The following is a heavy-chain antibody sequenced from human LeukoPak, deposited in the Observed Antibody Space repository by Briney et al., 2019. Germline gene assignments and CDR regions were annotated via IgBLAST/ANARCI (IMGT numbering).Heavy chain of an antibody. Sequence: SETLSLTCAVYGGSFSGYYRSWIRQPPGKGLEWIGEINHSGSTNYNPSLKSRVTISVDTSKNQFSLKLSSVTAADTAVYYCARGVPAIVVVTARNWFDPWGQGTLVTVSS. CDR2: INHSGST. CDR3: ARGVPAIVVVTARNWFDP. V-gene: IGHV4-34*01. CDR1: GGSFSGYY. J-gene: IGHJ5*02. D-gene: IGHD2-21*02.